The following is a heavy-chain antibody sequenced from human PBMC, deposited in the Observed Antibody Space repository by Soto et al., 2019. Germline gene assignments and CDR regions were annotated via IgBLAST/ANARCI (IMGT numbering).Heavy chain of an antibody. CDR1: GGTFSSYA. D-gene: IGHD3-10*01. CDR3: ARTSRGVRGVIITSNYYYYYGMDV. V-gene: IGHV1-69*13. J-gene: IGHJ6*02. Sequence: SVKVSCKASGGTFSSYAISWVRQAPGQGLEWMGGIIPIFGTANYAQKFQGRVTITADESTSTAYMELSSLRSEDTAVYYCARTSRGVRGVIITSNYYYYYGMDVWGQGTTVTV. CDR2: IIPIFGTA.